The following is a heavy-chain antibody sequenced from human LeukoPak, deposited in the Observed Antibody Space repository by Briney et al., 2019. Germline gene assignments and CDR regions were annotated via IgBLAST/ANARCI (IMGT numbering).Heavy chain of an antibody. CDR2: IYYSGST. CDR1: GGSISSGGYS. CDR3: ARVSSGGNLHYYYMDV. J-gene: IGHJ6*03. D-gene: IGHD4-23*01. Sequence: PSETLSLTCAVSGGSISSGGYSWSWIRQPPGKGLEWIGYIYYSGSTYYNPSLKSRVTISVDTSKNQFSLKLSSVTAADTAVYYCARVSSGGNLHYYYMDVWGKGTTVTVSS. V-gene: IGHV4-30-4*07.